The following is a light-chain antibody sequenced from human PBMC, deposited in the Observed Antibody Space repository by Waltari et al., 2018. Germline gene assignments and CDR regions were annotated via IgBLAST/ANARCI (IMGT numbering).Light chain of an antibody. CDR2: ETS. CDR1: QDIVRW. J-gene: IGKJ4*01. Sequence: DIQMTQSPTSVSASVGDRVTITCRASQDIVRWLAWYQDKPGKAPKLLISETSGLESGVPSRFSGRGSGTDFTLTISSLQPEDFATYYCQQADRLPLTFGGGTKVEIK. CDR3: QQADRLPLT. V-gene: IGKV1-12*01.